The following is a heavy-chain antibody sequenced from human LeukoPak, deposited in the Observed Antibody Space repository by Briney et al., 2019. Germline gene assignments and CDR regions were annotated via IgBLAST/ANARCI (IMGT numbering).Heavy chain of an antibody. CDR2: IYTSGST. J-gene: IGHJ5*02. CDR3: ARDEYSSSSDWFDP. D-gene: IGHD6-6*01. Sequence: PSETLSLTCTVSGGSISSYYWSWIRQPAGKGLEWIGRIYTSGSTNYNPSLKSRVTMSVDTSKNQFSLKPSSVTAADTAVYYCARDEYSSSSDWFDPWGQGTLVTVSS. V-gene: IGHV4-4*07. CDR1: GGSISSYY.